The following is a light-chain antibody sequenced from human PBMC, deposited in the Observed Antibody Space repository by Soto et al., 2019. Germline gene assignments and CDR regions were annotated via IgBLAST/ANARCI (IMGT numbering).Light chain of an antibody. Sequence: EIVMTQSPATLSVSPGERATLSCRASQSVSSNLAWYQQKPGQAPRLLIYGASTSATGIPARFSGSGSGTEFSLFIISLQYEHFAVYYCQQYYNWPPLTFGGGTKVEIK. CDR3: QQYYNWPPLT. CDR2: GAS. CDR1: QSVSSN. J-gene: IGKJ4*01. V-gene: IGKV3-15*01.